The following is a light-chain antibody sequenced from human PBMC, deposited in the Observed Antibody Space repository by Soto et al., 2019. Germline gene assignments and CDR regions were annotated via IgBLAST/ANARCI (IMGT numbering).Light chain of an antibody. CDR2: AAS. Sequence: EIVLTQSPDTLSLSPGERATRFCRASQTLSINSLAWYQQKPGQAPRLLIYAASTRDTGIPDRFNGSGSGTDFALTINRLEPEDFAVYYCQQYDGAPLTFGPGTKADIK. CDR1: QTLSINS. V-gene: IGKV3-20*01. CDR3: QQYDGAPLT. J-gene: IGKJ3*01.